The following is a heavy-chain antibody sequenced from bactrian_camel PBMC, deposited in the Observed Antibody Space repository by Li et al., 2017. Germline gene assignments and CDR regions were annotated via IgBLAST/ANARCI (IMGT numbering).Heavy chain of an antibody. D-gene: IGHD5*01. CDR2: IGSSWNGQRI. CDR3: VTEGYSGRWTRVFTA. CDR1: GAASSRYS. J-gene: IGHJ6*01. V-gene: IGHV3-2*01. Sequence: HVQLVESGGGSVQAGGSLRLSCTASGAASSRYSMAWIRQAPGKGLMWVSSIGSSWNGQRINYADAVKGRFTISRDEHNDMVYMQLTELKPDDTAVYYCVTEGYSGRWTRVFTALGQGTQVTVS.